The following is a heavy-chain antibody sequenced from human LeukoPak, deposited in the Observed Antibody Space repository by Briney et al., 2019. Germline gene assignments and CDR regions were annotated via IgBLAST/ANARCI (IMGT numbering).Heavy chain of an antibody. CDR2: IRYDGNNK. J-gene: IGHJ5*01. D-gene: IGHD1-26*01. Sequence: PGGSLRLSCAASGFTFKNYAMHWVRQAPGKGLDWVAFIRYDGNNKFYADSVKGRFTISRDNSKNTLYLQMNNLRPEDTAIYHCAKDSVGATTLDWFDSWGQGTLVTVSS. V-gene: IGHV3-30*02. CDR3: AKDSVGATTLDWFDS. CDR1: GFTFKNYA.